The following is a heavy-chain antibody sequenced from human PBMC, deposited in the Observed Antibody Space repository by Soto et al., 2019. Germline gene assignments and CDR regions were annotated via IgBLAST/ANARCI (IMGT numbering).Heavy chain of an antibody. CDR2: ISGSGGST. V-gene: IGHV3-23*01. Sequence: EVQLLESGGGLVQPGGSLRLSCAAAGFTFSSYAMSWVRQAPGKGLEWVSAISGSGGSTYYADSVKGRFTISRDNSKNTLYLQMNSLTAEDTAVYYCAKDLYYGDYSSLVFDYWGQGTLVTVSS. CDR1: GFTFSSYA. D-gene: IGHD4-17*01. J-gene: IGHJ4*02. CDR3: AKDLYYGDYSSLVFDY.